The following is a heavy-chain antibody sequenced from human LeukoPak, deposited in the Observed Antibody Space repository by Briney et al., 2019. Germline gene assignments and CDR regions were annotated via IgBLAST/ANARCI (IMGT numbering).Heavy chain of an antibody. Sequence: GGSLRLACAASGFSISRYNMSWVRQAPGKGLEWISYISTTTITIYYSDSVKGRFTIFRDNARNSVYLQMNSLRVEDTAVYYCARDRREGPQYTSSSAPDYWGQGTLVTVSS. J-gene: IGHJ4*02. CDR1: GFSISRYN. CDR3: ARDRREGPQYTSSSAPDY. CDR2: ISTTTITI. V-gene: IGHV3-48*01. D-gene: IGHD6-6*01.